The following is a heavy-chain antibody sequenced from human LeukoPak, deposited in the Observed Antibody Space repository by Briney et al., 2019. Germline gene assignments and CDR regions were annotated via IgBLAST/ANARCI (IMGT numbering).Heavy chain of an antibody. J-gene: IGHJ6*03. CDR3: ARHNSNWPHYYYYYMDV. CDR1: GYSFTSYW. D-gene: IGHD1-7*01. CDR2: IYPGDPDT. Sequence: GESLKISCKGSGYSFTSYWIAWVRQMPGKGLEWMGIIYPGDPDTRYSPSFQGQVTISADKSISTAYLQWSSLKASDTAMYYCARHNSNWPHYYYYYMDVWGKGTTVTVSS. V-gene: IGHV5-51*01.